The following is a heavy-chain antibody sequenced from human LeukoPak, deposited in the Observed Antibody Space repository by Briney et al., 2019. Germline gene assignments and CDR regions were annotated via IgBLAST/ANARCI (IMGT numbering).Heavy chain of an antibody. CDR1: GGSISSGGYY. CDR2: IYYSGST. V-gene: IGHV4-31*03. Sequence: PSETLSLTCTVSGGSISSGGYYWSWIRQHPGKGLEWIGYIYYSGSTYYNPSLKSRVTISVDTSKNQFSLKLSSVNAADTAVYYCARDRRGYSYGQLDYWGQGTLVTVSS. J-gene: IGHJ4*02. D-gene: IGHD5-18*01. CDR3: ARDRRGYSYGQLDY.